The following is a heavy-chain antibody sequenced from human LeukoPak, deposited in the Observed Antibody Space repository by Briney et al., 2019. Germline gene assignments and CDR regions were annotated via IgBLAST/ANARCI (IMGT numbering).Heavy chain of an antibody. Sequence: SETLSLTCAVYGASFSANYWIWIRHPPGKGLEWMGEINHSGTITYKPSLKSRLTISADTSKNQFSLKLSSVTAADTAVYYCARYCGSENYCISYWGQGTLVTVSS. J-gene: IGHJ4*01. CDR3: ARYCGSENYCISY. CDR2: INHSGTI. D-gene: IGHD3-10*01. CDR1: GASFSANY. V-gene: IGHV4-34*01.